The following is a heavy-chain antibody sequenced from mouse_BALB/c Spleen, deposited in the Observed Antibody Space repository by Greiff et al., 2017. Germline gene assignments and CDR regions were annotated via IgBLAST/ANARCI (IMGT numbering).Heavy chain of an antibody. D-gene: IGHD2-1*01. CDR2: IDPENGNT. V-gene: IGHV14-1*02. J-gene: IGHJ2*01. Sequence: EVQLQQSGAELVRPGALVKLSCKASGFNIKDYYMHWVKQRPEQGLEWIGWIDPENGNTTYDPKFQGKASITADTSSNTAYLQLSSLTSEDTAVYYCAYGNYYFDYWGQGTTLTVSS. CDR3: AYGNYYFDY. CDR1: GFNIKDYY.